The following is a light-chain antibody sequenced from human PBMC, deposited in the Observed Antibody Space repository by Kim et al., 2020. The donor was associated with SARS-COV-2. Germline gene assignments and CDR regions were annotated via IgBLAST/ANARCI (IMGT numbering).Light chain of an antibody. Sequence: SYELTQPPSVSVSPGQTASITCSGDKLVDKYVCWHQQKPGQPPVLVIYQDNKRPSGIPERFSGSNSGNTATLTISGTQAMDEADYYCQAWDSSTVVFGGG. J-gene: IGLJ2*01. V-gene: IGLV3-1*01. CDR1: KLVDKY. CDR3: QAWDSSTVV. CDR2: QDN.